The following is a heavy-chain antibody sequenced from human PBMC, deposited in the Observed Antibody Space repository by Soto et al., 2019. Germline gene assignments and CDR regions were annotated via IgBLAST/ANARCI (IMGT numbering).Heavy chain of an antibody. CDR1: GFTFSDYY. Sequence: PGGSLRLSCAASGFTFSDYYMSWIRQAPGKGLEWVSYISSSGSTIYYADSVKGRFTISRDNAKNSLYLQMNSLRAEDTAVYYCARDPVSASKEYYYYYYMDVWGKGTTVTVSS. J-gene: IGHJ6*03. V-gene: IGHV3-11*01. CDR3: ARDPVSASKEYYYYYYMDV. D-gene: IGHD4-4*01. CDR2: ISSSGSTI.